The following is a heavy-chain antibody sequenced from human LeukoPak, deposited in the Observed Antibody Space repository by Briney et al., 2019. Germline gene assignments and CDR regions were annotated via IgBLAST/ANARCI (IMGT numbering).Heavy chain of an antibody. V-gene: IGHV1-69*04. CDR2: IIPILGIA. Sequence: SVKVSCKASGGTFSSYAISWVRQAPGQGLEWMGRIIPILGIADYAQKFQGRVTITADKSTSTAYMELSSLRSEDTAVYYCARDRVSGNPYSFDYWGQGTLVTVSS. CDR1: GGTFSSYA. CDR3: ARDRVSGNPYSFDY. D-gene: IGHD1-26*01. J-gene: IGHJ4*02.